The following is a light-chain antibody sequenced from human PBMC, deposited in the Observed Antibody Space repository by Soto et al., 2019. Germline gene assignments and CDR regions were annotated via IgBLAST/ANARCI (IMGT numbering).Light chain of an antibody. CDR1: SSDIGAGYD. J-gene: IGLJ1*01. CDR2: SNA. V-gene: IGLV1-40*01. Sequence: QSVLTQPPSVSEAPGQRVTISCTGTSSDIGAGYDVHWYQQLPGAAPKLLIYSNAIRPSGVPDRFSASKSGTSASLAITGLRAEDEADYYCQSYDSRLTTDVFGTGTKLTVL. CDR3: QSYDSRLTTDV.